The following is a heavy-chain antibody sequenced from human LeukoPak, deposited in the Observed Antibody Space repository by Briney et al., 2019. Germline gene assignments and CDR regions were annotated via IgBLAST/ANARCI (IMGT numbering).Heavy chain of an antibody. J-gene: IGHJ4*02. CDR1: GFTFSSYW. V-gene: IGHV3-23*01. D-gene: IGHD6-19*01. CDR3: AKVLYTSGWSPFDF. CDR2: ISTTGGNT. Sequence: PGGSLRLSCAASGFTFSSYWMHWVRQAPGKGLEWVSAISTTGGNTYYADSVEGRFTISRDTSKNTLYLQMNSLRAEDTAIYYCAKVLYTSGWSPFDFWGQGTLVTVSS.